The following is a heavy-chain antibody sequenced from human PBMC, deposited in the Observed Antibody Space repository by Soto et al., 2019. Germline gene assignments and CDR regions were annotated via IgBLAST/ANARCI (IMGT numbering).Heavy chain of an antibody. V-gene: IGHV1-2*04. D-gene: IGHD6-19*01. Sequence: ASVKVSCKASGYTFTGYYMHWVRQAPGQGLEWMGWINPNSGGTNYAQKFQGWVTMTRDTSISTAYMELSRLRSDDTAVYYCARDRAEGSSGWYGVRRYYFDYWGQGTLVTVSS. CDR1: GYTFTGYY. J-gene: IGHJ4*02. CDR3: ARDRAEGSSGWYGVRRYYFDY. CDR2: INPNSGGT.